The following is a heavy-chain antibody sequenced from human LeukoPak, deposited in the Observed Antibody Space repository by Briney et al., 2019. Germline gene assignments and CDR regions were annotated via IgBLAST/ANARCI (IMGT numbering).Heavy chain of an antibody. Sequence: GGSLRLSCTASGFTFNSYSMTWVRQAPGMGLEWVANIKHDGSEKCYVDSVRGRFTISRDNAKNSLYLQMNTLRAEDTAVYFCATHNYYQFDYWGQPTL. J-gene: IGHJ4*02. CDR3: ATHNYYQFDY. CDR1: GFTFNSYS. CDR2: IKHDGSEK. V-gene: IGHV3-7*01. D-gene: IGHD1-1*01.